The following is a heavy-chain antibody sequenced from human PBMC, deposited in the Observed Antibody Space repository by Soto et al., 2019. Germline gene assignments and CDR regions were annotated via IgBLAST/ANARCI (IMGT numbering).Heavy chain of an antibody. J-gene: IGHJ4*02. V-gene: IGHV3-23*01. CDR2: ISGSGGST. D-gene: IGHD4-17*01. CDR3: AKPAPVTTEVFVYDY. CDR1: GFTFSSYA. Sequence: XGPLRISCAASGFTFSSYAMSWVRQAPGKGLEWVSAISGSGGSTYYADSVKGRFTISRDNSKNTLYLQMNSLRAEDTAVYYCAKPAPVTTEVFVYDYWGQGTLVTVSS.